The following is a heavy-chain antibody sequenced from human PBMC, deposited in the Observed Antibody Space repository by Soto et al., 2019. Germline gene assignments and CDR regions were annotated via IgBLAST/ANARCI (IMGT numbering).Heavy chain of an antibody. J-gene: IGHJ1*01. CDR1: GYSFTDYH. Sequence: QVQLVQSGAEVKKPGASVKASCKASGYSFTDYHIHWVRQAPGQGLEWLGRINPKSGGTSTAQKFQGWVTMTTDTSISTASMELTRLTSDDTAIYYCVREYSPSWEGYFGLWGQGTRVTV. CDR2: INPKSGGT. CDR3: VREYSPSWEGYFGL. D-gene: IGHD5-12*01. V-gene: IGHV1-2*04.